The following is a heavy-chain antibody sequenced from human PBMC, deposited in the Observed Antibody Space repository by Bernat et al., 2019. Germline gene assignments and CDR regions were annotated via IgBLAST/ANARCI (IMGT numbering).Heavy chain of an antibody. V-gene: IGHV3-15*01. D-gene: IGHD5-12*01. Sequence: EVQLVESGGGLVKPGGSLRLSCAASGFTFSNSWLTWVRQAPGTGLEWVGRIKRKVDGDTTDYAAPVKGRFTISRDDSKNTLYLQMSGLKAEDTAMYYCSTNRPRGYGGYDSPKFDHWGQGTLVTVSS. CDR2: IKRKVDGDTT. CDR3: STNRPRGYGGYDSPKFDH. CDR1: GFTFSNSW. J-gene: IGHJ4*02.